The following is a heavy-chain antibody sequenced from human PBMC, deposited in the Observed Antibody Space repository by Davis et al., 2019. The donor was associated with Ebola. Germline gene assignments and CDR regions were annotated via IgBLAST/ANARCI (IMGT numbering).Heavy chain of an antibody. V-gene: IGHV4-59*12. CDR2: IYHSGVT. Sequence: MPSETLSLTCTVSGGSISSYYWSWIRQPPGKGLEWIGYIYHSGVTNHNPSLKSRVTISVDTSKNQFSLKVTSVTAADTAVYYCARELIFGVVGYGMDVWGQGTTVTVSS. CDR3: ARELIFGVVGYGMDV. J-gene: IGHJ6*02. CDR1: GGSISSYY. D-gene: IGHD3-3*01.